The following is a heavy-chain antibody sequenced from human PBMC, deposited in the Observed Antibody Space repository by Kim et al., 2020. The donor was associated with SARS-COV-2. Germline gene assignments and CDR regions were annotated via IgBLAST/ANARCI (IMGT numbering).Heavy chain of an antibody. CDR1: GLTLSGSA. CDR2: IRSKSNSYET. Sequence: GGSLRLSCAASGLTLSGSAMHWVRQASGTGLEWVGRIRSKSNSYETAYAASVEGRFTISRDDSKNTAYLQMNSLKTEDTAVYYCARGPPYSESYWDAFDICGQGTMVTVSS. CDR3: ARGPPYSESYWDAFDI. D-gene: IGHD1-26*01. V-gene: IGHV3-73*01. J-gene: IGHJ3*02.